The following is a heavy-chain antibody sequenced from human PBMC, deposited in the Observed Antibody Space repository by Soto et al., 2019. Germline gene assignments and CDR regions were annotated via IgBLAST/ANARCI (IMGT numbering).Heavy chain of an antibody. CDR1: GITVNSYY. D-gene: IGHD3-22*01. V-gene: IGHV3-53*01. J-gene: IGHJ4*02. Sequence: WGSLRLSCAVSGITVNSYYMSWLRQAAGKGLEWVSVIYAGTITHYADSVKGRFTIYRDNSKNTLHLEMNSLRVVDTAVYYCARIPYDNSGTIFDYWGRGTLVTVSS. CDR2: IYAGTIT. CDR3: ARIPYDNSGTIFDY.